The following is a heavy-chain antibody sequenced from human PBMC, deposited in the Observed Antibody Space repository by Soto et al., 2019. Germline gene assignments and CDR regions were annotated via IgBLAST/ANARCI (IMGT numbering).Heavy chain of an antibody. CDR2: IKQDGSEK. CDR3: ARIASAGRGWDV. J-gene: IGHJ6*02. CDR1: GFTFSSYW. Sequence: EVQLVESGGGLVQPGGSLRLSCAASGFTFSSYWMSWVRQAPVKGLEWVGNIKQDGSEKNYVDFMEGRFTISRDNAENSLYLQMNSLRAEDTAVYYCARIASAGRGWDVWGQGTTVVVCS. D-gene: IGHD6-13*01. V-gene: IGHV3-7*01.